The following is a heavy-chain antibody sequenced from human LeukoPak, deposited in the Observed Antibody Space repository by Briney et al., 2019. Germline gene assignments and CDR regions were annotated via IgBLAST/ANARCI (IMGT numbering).Heavy chain of an antibody. J-gene: IGHJ5*02. CDR2: INHSGST. D-gene: IGHD3-22*01. CDR3: ARPYYYDSRIDP. V-gene: IGHV4-34*01. CDR1: GGSFSGYY. Sequence: SETLSLTCAVYGGSFSGYYWSWIRQPPGRGLEWIGEINHSGSTNYNPSLKSRVTISVDTSKNQLSLKLSSVTAADTAVYYCARPYYYDSRIDPWGQGILVTVSS.